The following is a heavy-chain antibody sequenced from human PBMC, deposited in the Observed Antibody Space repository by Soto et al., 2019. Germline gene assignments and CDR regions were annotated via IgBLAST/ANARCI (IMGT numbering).Heavy chain of an antibody. V-gene: IGHV4-31*03. Sequence: SETLSLTCTVAGGSISSGCYYWSWIRQHPGKGLEWIGYIYYSGSTYYNPSLKSRVTISVDTSKNQFSLKLSSVTAADTAVYYCARELYDFWSGQKAPSSGMDVWGQGTTVTVSS. CDR2: IYYSGST. J-gene: IGHJ6*02. CDR1: GGSISSGCYY. CDR3: ARELYDFWSGQKAPSSGMDV. D-gene: IGHD3-3*01.